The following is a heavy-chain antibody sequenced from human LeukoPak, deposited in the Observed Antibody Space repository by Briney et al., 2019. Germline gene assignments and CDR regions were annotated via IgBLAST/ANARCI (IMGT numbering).Heavy chain of an antibody. CDR2: IFPGDSDT. Sequence: KPGESLKISCKGSGYSFTSYWFGWVRHMPGKGLERVGIIFPGDSDTRYSPSFQGQVTISADKSISAAYLQWSSLKASDTAMYFCARRPCSSISCFFDYWGQGTLVTVSS. J-gene: IGHJ4*02. V-gene: IGHV5-51*03. D-gene: IGHD2-2*01. CDR1: GYSFTSYW. CDR3: ARRPCSSISCFFDY.